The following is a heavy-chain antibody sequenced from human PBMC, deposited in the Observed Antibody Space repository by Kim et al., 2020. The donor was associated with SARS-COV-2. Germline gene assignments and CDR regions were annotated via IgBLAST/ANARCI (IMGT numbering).Heavy chain of an antibody. CDR3: ARSRRNFDY. CDR2: GST. V-gene: IGHV4-34*01. Sequence: GSTNYNPSLKSRVTISVDTSKNQFSLKLSSVTAADTAVYYCARSRRNFDYWGQGTLVTVSS. J-gene: IGHJ4*02.